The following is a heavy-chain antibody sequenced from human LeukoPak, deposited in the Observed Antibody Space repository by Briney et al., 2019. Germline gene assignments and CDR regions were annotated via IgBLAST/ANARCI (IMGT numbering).Heavy chain of an antibody. CDR1: GGSISTYY. CDR3: ARVEPYSYYFGMGV. D-gene: IGHD1-26*01. J-gene: IGHJ6*02. Sequence: PPETLSLTCTVSGGSISTYYWSWIRQSPGKGLDWIGYIHDTGSTNYNPSLKSRVSISVDRSKSQFSLHLSSVTAADTAVYFCARVEPYSYYFGMGVWGRGTTVTVSS. V-gene: IGHV4-59*08. CDR2: IHDTGST.